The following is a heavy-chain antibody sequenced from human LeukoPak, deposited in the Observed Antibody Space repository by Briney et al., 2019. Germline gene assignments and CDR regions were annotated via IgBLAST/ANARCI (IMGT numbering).Heavy chain of an antibody. CDR2: IYHSGST. D-gene: IGHD3-10*01. CDR1: GDSISSYY. Sequence: SETLSLTCSVSGDSISSYYWSWIRQPAGKGLEWIGYIYHSGSTYYNPSLKSRVTISVDRSKNQFSLKLSSVTAADTAVYYCARGAVRGVIRKQQYYFDYWGQGTLVTVSS. J-gene: IGHJ4*02. V-gene: IGHV4-59*12. CDR3: ARGAVRGVIRKQQYYFDY.